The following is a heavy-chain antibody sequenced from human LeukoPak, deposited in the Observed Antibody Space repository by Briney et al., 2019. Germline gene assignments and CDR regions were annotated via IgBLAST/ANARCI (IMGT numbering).Heavy chain of an antibody. CDR1: GGTFSSYA. Sequence: SVKVSCKASGGTFSSYAISWVRQAPGQGLEWMGGIIPIFGTANYAQKFQGRVTITTDESTSTAYTELSSLRSEDTAVYYCAAREENCSSTSCYRGTYYFDYWGQGTLVTVSS. CDR2: IIPIFGTA. J-gene: IGHJ4*02. D-gene: IGHD2-2*01. V-gene: IGHV1-69*05. CDR3: AAREENCSSTSCYRGTYYFDY.